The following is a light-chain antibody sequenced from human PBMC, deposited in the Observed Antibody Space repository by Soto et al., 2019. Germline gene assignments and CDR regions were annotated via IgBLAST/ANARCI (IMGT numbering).Light chain of an antibody. V-gene: IGLV2-14*01. CDR1: SSDVGGYNY. CDR2: EVS. J-gene: IGLJ1*01. CDR3: SSYTSGSTPLV. Sequence: QSALTQPASVSGSPGQSITISCTGTSSDVGGYNYVSWYQQHPGKAPKLMIYEVSNRPSGVSNRFSGSKSGNTASLTISGLQAEDEADYYCSSYTSGSTPLVFGTGTKVTVL.